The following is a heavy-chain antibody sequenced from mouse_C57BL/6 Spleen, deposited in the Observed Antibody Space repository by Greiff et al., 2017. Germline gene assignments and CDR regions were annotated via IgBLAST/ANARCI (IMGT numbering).Heavy chain of an antibody. CDR3: ARSALLRDYYAMDY. J-gene: IGHJ4*01. D-gene: IGHD1-2*01. CDR2: INPGSGGT. CDR1: GYAFTNYL. V-gene: IGHV1-54*01. Sequence: VKLQESGAELVRPGTSVKVSCKASGYAFTNYLIEWVKQRPGQGLEWIGVINPGSGGTNYNEKFKGKATLTADKSSSTAYMQLSSLTSEDSAVYFCARSALLRDYYAMDYWGQGTSVTVSS.